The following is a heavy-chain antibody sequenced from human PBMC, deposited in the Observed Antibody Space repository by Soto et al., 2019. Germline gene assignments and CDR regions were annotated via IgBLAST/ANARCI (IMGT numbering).Heavy chain of an antibody. Sequence: QVQLVQSGAEVKKPGSSVKVSCKVSGGTFSTYIISWVRQAPVHGLEWMGGIIPLFGAANYAQKFQGRVTITADKSTSTAYMELSSLRSEDTAIFYCAREDSSGYRFDYWGQGTLGTVST. D-gene: IGHD3-22*01. V-gene: IGHV1-69*06. CDR1: GGTFSTYI. CDR3: AREDSSGYRFDY. CDR2: IIPLFGAA. J-gene: IGHJ4*02.